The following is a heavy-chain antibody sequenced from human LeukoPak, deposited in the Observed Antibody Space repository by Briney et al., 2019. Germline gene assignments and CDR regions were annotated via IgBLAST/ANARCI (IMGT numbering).Heavy chain of an antibody. V-gene: IGHV3-23*01. CDR3: AKAPDYYDSSALAY. CDR2: ISGSGGST. CDR1: GFTFSTYN. J-gene: IGHJ4*02. Sequence: PGGSLRLSCAASGFTFSTYNMNWVRRTPGKGLEWVSAISGSGGSTYYADSVKGRFTISRDNSKNTLYLQMNSLRAEDTAVYYCAKAPDYYDSSALAYWGQGTLVTVSS. D-gene: IGHD3-22*01.